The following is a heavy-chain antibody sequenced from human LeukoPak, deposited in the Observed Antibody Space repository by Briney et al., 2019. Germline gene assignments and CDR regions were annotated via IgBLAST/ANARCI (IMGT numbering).Heavy chain of an antibody. CDR2: IYYSGST. J-gene: IGHJ4*02. V-gene: IGHV4-59*01. CDR3: ARGSYDFWSGYSTPYYFDY. D-gene: IGHD3-3*01. CDR1: GGSISSYY. Sequence: SETLSLTCTVSGGSISSYYWSWIRQPPGKGLEWIGYIYYSGSTNYNPSLKSRVTISVDTSKNQFSLKLSSVTAADTAVYYCARGSYDFWSGYSTPYYFDYWGQGTLVTVSS.